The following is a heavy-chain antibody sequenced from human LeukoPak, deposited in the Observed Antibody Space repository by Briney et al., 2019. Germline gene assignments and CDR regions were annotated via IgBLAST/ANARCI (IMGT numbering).Heavy chain of an antibody. CDR3: AKGRGYSGYQKVDY. CDR1: GFTFSSYG. V-gene: IGHV3-33*03. CDR2: IWYDGSNK. D-gene: IGHD5-12*01. J-gene: IGHJ4*02. Sequence: GRSLRLSCAASGFTFSSYGMHWVRQAPGKGLEWVAVIWYDGSNKYYADSVKGRFTISRDKSKNTLYLQMNSLRAEDTAVYYCAKGRGYSGYQKVDYWGQGTLVTVSS.